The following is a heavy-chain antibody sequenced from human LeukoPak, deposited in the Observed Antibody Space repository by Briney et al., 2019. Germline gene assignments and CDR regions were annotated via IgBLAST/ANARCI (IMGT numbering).Heavy chain of an antibody. CDR1: GFTFNNYW. J-gene: IGHJ3*02. CDR3: ARVRVVWDLDDAFDI. D-gene: IGHD1-26*01. Sequence: GGSLRLSCAASGFTFNNYWLTWVRQAPGKGLEWVANIRQDGSERYYVDSVKGRFTVSRDNANNSLYLQMNSLRAEDTALYYCARVRVVWDLDDAFDIWGQGTMVTVSS. CDR2: IRQDGSER. V-gene: IGHV3-7*03.